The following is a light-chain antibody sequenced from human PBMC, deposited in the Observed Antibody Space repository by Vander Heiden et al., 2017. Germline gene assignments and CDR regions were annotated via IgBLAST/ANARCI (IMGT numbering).Light chain of an antibody. J-gene: IGLJ2*01. CDR2: EVS. V-gene: IGLV2-23*02. Sequence: QSALPQPGSVSGSPGQSITISCPGTSSDVGSYNLVSWYQQHPGKAPKLMIYEVSKRPSGVSSRFSGSKSGNTASLTISGLQAEDEADYYCCSYAGSSTLVFGGGTKLTVL. CDR1: SSDVGSYNL. CDR3: CSYAGSSTLV.